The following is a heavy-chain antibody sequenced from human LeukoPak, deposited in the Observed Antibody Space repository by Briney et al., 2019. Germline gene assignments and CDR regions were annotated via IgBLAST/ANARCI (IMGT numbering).Heavy chain of an antibody. D-gene: IGHD2-2*01. CDR2: ISASGGST. Sequence: GGSLRLSCAASGFTFSSYAMSWVRQAPGKGLEWVSAISASGGSTYYADSVRGRFTISRDNSQNTLYLQVNSLRAEDTAVYYCAKGLVPAAIRVVDYWGQGTLVTVSS. CDR3: AKGLVPAAIRVVDY. CDR1: GFTFSSYA. V-gene: IGHV3-23*01. J-gene: IGHJ4*02.